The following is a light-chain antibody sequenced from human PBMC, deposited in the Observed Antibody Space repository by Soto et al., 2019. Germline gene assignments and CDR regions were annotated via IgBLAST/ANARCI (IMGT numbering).Light chain of an antibody. CDR1: QTVGTN. CDR3: QQYNKWPLFT. Sequence: EVVLTQSPATLSVSPGERATLSCRASQTVGTNLAWYQQRPGQAPRLLIYGASTRATGIPARFSGSGSGSEFTLTISGLQSDDFAGYYCQQYNKWPLFTFGPGTRVDNK. V-gene: IGKV3-15*01. J-gene: IGKJ3*01. CDR2: GAS.